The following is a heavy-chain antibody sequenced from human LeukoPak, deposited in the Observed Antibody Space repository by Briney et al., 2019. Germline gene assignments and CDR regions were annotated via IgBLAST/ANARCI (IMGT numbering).Heavy chain of an antibody. CDR2: MNPNSGNT. CDR1: GYTFTSYD. CDR3: ARQGYDILTGYWAYNWFDP. V-gene: IGHV1-8*01. Sequence: ASVKVSYKASGYTFTSYDINWVRQATGQGLEWMGWMNPNSGNTGYAQKFQGRVTMTRNTSISTAYMELSSLRSEDTAVYYCARQGYDILTGYWAYNWFDPWGQGTLVTVSS. J-gene: IGHJ5*02. D-gene: IGHD3-9*01.